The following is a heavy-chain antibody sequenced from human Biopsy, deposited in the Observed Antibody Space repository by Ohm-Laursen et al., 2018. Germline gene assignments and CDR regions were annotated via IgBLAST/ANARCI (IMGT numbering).Heavy chain of an antibody. Sequence: SLRLSCAASGFTFASHAMRWVRQAPGKGLEWVSLISGSGDTAYYPDSVKGRFTISRDNSKNTLYLEMNSLRTEETAKYYRTKAGSQDGFDIWGPGTMVTVSS. CDR1: GFTFASHA. J-gene: IGHJ3*02. D-gene: IGHD3-10*01. CDR2: ISGSGDTA. V-gene: IGHV3-23*01. CDR3: TKAGSQDGFDI.